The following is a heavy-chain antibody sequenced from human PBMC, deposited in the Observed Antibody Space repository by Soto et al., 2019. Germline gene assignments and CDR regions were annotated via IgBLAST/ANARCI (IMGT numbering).Heavy chain of an antibody. J-gene: IGHJ4*02. CDR2: INPNSGGT. CDR1: GYTFTGYY. CDR3: ARDAGGYITYYFDY. D-gene: IGHD5-18*01. Sequence: ASVKVSCKASGYTFTGYYMHWVRQAPGQGLEWMGWINPNSGGTNYAQKFQGRVTMTRDTSISTAYMELSRLRSDDTAVYYCARDAGGYITYYFDYWGQGTLVTVS. V-gene: IGHV1-2*02.